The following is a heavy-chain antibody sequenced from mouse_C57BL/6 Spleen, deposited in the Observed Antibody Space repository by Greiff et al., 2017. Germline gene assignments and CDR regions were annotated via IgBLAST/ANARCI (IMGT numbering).Heavy chain of an antibody. D-gene: IGHD2-4*01. CDR2: IDPSDSYT. Sequence: QVQLQQSGAELVMPGASVKLSCKASGYTFPSYWMHWVKQRPGQGLEWIGEIDPSDSYTNYNQKFKGKSTLTVDKSSSTAYMQLSSLTSEDSAVYYCACDYPYWGQGTLVTVSA. CDR1: GYTFPSYW. CDR3: ACDYPY. J-gene: IGHJ3*01. V-gene: IGHV1-69*01.